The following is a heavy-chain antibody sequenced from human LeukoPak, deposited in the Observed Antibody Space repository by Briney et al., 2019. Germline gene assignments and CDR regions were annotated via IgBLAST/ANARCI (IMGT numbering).Heavy chain of an antibody. Sequence: SETLSLTCTVSGGSISSYYWSWIRQPAGKGLEWIGRIYTSGSTNYNPSLKSRVTMSVDTSKNQFSLKLSSVTAADTAVYYCARVIGVPAANEIGGWFDPWGQGTLVTVSS. CDR3: ARVIGVPAANEIGGWFDP. J-gene: IGHJ5*02. CDR1: GGSISSYY. D-gene: IGHD2-2*01. V-gene: IGHV4-4*07. CDR2: IYTSGST.